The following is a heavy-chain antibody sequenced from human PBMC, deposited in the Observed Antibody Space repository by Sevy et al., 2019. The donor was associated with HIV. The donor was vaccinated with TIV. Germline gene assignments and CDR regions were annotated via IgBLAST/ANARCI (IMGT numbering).Heavy chain of an antibody. Sequence: GGSLRLSCAASGFTFSSYAMSWVRQAPGKGLEWVSAISGSGGSTYYADSVKGRFTISRDNSKNTLYLQMNSLRAEDKAVYYCAKAGCTNGVCYVAAEYFQHWGQGTLVTVSS. CDR3: AKAGCTNGVCYVAAEYFQH. CDR1: GFTFSSYA. J-gene: IGHJ1*01. V-gene: IGHV3-23*01. CDR2: ISGSGGST. D-gene: IGHD2-8*01.